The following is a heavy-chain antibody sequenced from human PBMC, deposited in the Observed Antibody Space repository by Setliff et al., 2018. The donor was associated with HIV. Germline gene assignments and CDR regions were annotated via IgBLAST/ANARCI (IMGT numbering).Heavy chain of an antibody. V-gene: IGHV4-4*09. CDR3: ARHVRYSGSGSYSFDY. CDR2: IYTSGST. Sequence: SETLSLTCAFNGGSFSGYYWMWIRQSPGEGLEWIGYIYTSGSTNYNPSLEGRVTISVDTSKNQFSLKLSSVTAADTAVYYCARHVRYSGSGSYSFDYWGQGTLVTVSS. CDR1: GGSFSGYY. J-gene: IGHJ4*02. D-gene: IGHD3-10*01.